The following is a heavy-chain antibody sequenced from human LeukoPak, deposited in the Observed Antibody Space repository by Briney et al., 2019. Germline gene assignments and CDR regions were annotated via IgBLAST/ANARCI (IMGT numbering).Heavy chain of an antibody. CDR1: GYTFTCYY. V-gene: IGHV1-2*02. D-gene: IGHD3-22*01. CDR3: ARTDYYDSSGYRDAFDI. CDR2: INPNSGGT. J-gene: IGHJ3*02. Sequence: ASVKVSCKASGYTFTCYYMHWVRQAPGQGLEWMGWINPNSGGTNYAQKFQGRVTMTRDTSISTAYMELSRLRSDDTAVYYCARTDYYDSSGYRDAFDIWGQGQWSPSLQ.